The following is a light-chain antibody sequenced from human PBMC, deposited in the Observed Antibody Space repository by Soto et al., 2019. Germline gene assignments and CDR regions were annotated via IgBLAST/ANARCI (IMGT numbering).Light chain of an antibody. CDR1: QSVSSSY. V-gene: IGKV3-20*01. CDR3: QQYGSSPFT. Sequence: EIVLTQSPGTLSLSPGERATLSCRASQSVSSSYLAWYQQKPGQAPRLLIYGASSRATGIQDRFSGSGSETYFTLTISRLVPEDFAVYYCQQYGSSPFTFGPGTKVGIK. J-gene: IGKJ3*01. CDR2: GAS.